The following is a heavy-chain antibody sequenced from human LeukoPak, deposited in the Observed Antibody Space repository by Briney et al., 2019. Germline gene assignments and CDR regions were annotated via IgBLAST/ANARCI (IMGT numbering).Heavy chain of an antibody. V-gene: IGHV1-58*02. J-gene: IGHJ3*02. D-gene: IGHD6-19*01. Sequence: ASVKVSXKASGFTFTSSAMQWVRQARGQRLEWIGWIVVGSGNTNYAQKFQERVTITRDMSTSTAYMELSSLRSEDTAVYYCAADSGGSSGWYGSFDIWGQGTMVTVSS. CDR2: IVVGSGNT. CDR3: AADSGGSSGWYGSFDI. CDR1: GFTFTSSA.